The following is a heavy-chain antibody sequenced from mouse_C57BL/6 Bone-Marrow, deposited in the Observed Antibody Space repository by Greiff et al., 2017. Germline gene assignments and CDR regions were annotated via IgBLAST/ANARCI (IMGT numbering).Heavy chain of an antibody. CDR2: ISNLAYSI. V-gene: IGHV5-15*01. J-gene: IGHJ3*01. Sequence: EVHLVESGGGLVQPGGSLKLSCAASGFTFSDYGMAWVRQAPRKGPEWVAFISNLAYSIYYADTVTGRFTISRENAKNTLYLEMSSLRSEATAMFYCARQHYGKGFAYWGQGTLVTVSA. CDR1: GFTFSDYG. D-gene: IGHD2-1*01. CDR3: ARQHYGKGFAY.